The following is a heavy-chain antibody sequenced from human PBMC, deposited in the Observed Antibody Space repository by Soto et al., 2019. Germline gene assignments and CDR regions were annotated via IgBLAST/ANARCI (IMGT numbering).Heavy chain of an antibody. CDR3: ARGRILVVVPAAKGNWFDP. CDR1: GGSISSSSNH. Sequence: SETLSLTCTVSGGSISSSSNHWGWIRQPPGKGLKWIGNINYSENTNYNPSLKSRVTISVDTSKNQFSLKLSSVTAADTAVYYCARGRILVVVPAAKGNWFDPWGQGTLVTVSS. CDR2: INYSENT. J-gene: IGHJ5*02. D-gene: IGHD2-2*01. V-gene: IGHV4-39*01.